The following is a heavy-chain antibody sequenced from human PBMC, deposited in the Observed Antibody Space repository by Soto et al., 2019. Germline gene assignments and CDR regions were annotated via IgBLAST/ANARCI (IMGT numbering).Heavy chain of an antibody. V-gene: IGHV3-7*03. CDR2: IKQDGSEK. CDR3: ARDYYDSSGYYPFDY. CDR1: GFTFSSYW. J-gene: IGHJ4*02. Sequence: GGSLRLSCAASGFTFSSYWMSWVRQAPGKGLEWVANIKQDGSEKYYVDSVKGRFTISRDNAKNSLYLQMNSLRAEDTAVYYCARDYYDSSGYYPFDYWGQGTLVTVSS. D-gene: IGHD3-22*01.